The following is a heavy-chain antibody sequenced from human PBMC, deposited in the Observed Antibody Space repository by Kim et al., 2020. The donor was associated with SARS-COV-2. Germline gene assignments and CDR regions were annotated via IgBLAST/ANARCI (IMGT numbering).Heavy chain of an antibody. CDR1: GFTFGDYA. J-gene: IGHJ4*02. CDR2: IRSKAYGGTT. CDR3: TRVEEDYGDYYPDY. Sequence: GGSLRLSCTASGFTFGDYAMSWVRQAPGKGLEWVGFIRSKAYGGTTEYAASVKGRFTISRDDSKSIAYLQMNSLKTEGTAVYYCTRVEEDYGDYYPDYWGQGTLVTVSS. D-gene: IGHD4-17*01. V-gene: IGHV3-49*04.